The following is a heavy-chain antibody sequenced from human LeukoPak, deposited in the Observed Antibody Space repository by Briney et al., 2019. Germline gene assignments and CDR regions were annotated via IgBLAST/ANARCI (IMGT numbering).Heavy chain of an antibody. D-gene: IGHD2-8*01. J-gene: IGHJ3*02. Sequence: ASVKVSCKASGYTFTSYDINWVRQATGQRLEWMGWMNPNSGNTGYAQKFQGRVTMTRNTSISTAYMELSSLRSEDTAVYYCARGGKPFVLSDAFDIWGQGTMVTVSS. CDR3: ARGGKPFVLSDAFDI. V-gene: IGHV1-8*01. CDR1: GYTFTSYD. CDR2: MNPNSGNT.